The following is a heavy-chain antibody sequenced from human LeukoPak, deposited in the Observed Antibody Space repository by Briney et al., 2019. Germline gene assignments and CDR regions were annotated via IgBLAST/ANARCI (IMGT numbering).Heavy chain of an antibody. CDR1: GYTFAKYA. CDR3: ARLTYYYDSSGQNWFDP. J-gene: IGHJ5*02. CDR2: INAGNGNT. D-gene: IGHD3-22*01. V-gene: IGHV1-3*01. Sequence: ASVKVSCKASGYTFAKYAIHWVRQAPGQRLEWMGWINAGNGNTKYSQKFQGRVTITRDTSASTAYMEVSSLRSEDTAVYYCARLTYYYDSSGQNWFDPWGQGTLVTVSS.